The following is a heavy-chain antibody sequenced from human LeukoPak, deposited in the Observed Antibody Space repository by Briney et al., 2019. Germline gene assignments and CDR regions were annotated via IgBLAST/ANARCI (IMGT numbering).Heavy chain of an antibody. CDR1: GFTFSTYA. J-gene: IGHJ3*02. V-gene: IGHV3-64*04. D-gene: IGHD5-24*01. Sequence: GGSLRLSCSASGFTFSTYAMRWVRQAPGKGLEYVSAISSNGGSTYYADSVKGRFTISRDNSKNTLYLQMNSLRAEDTAVYYCANVGDGYSDAFYIWGQGTMVTVSS. CDR3: ANVGDGYSDAFYI. CDR2: ISSNGGST.